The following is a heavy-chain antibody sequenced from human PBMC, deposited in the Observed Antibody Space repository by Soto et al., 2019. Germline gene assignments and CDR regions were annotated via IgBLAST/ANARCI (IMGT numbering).Heavy chain of an antibody. V-gene: IGHV4-31*03. Sequence: QVQLQESGPGLVKPSQTLSLTCTVSGASISSGSYYWSWIRQLPGKGLEWIGYISNSGSTYYNPSLKSRVTISVDTSKNQFSLRVSSVTAADTAVYYCPRAVYSNHVYWGQGTLVTVSS. CDR3: PRAVYSNHVY. D-gene: IGHD4-4*01. J-gene: IGHJ4*02. CDR2: ISNSGST. CDR1: GASISSGSYY.